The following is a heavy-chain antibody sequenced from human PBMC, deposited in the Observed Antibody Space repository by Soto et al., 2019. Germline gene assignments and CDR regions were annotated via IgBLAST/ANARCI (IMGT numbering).Heavy chain of an antibody. CDR1: GGSISSHY. D-gene: IGHD5-12*01. CDR3: ARALYSGYDEIDY. J-gene: IGHJ4*02. V-gene: IGHV4-59*11. Sequence: SETLSLTCTVSGGSISSHYWSWIRQPPGKGLEWIGYIYYSGSTNYNPSLKSRVTISVDTSKNQFSLKPSSVTAADTAVYYCARALYSGYDEIDYWGQGTLVTVSS. CDR2: IYYSGST.